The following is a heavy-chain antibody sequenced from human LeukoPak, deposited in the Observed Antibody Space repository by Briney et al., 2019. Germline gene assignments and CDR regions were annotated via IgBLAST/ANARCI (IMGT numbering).Heavy chain of an antibody. J-gene: IGHJ4*02. CDR3: ASNTGTVFDY. CDR1: GDFITAYY. Sequence: SETLSLTCTVSGDFITAYYWSWIRQSPGKGLEWIGYVYYSGSTDYNPSLRRGVTISQEKSKHQFSLNLTSVTAADTAVYYCASNTGTVFDYWGQGVLVTVSS. V-gene: IGHV4-59*01. CDR2: VYYSGST. D-gene: IGHD7-27*01.